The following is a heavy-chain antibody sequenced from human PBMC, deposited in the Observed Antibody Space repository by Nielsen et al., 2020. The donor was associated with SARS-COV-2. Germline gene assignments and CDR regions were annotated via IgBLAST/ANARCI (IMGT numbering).Heavy chain of an antibody. CDR2: IYYSGST. CDR1: GGSISSGGYY. Sequence: TLSLTCTVSGGSISSGGYYWSWIRQHPGKGLEWIGYIYYSGSTYYNPSLKSRVTISVDTSKNQFSLKLSSVTAADTAVYYCASTDSGSYAFDYWGQGTLVTVSS. D-gene: IGHD1-26*01. J-gene: IGHJ4*02. V-gene: IGHV4-31*03. CDR3: ASTDSGSYAFDY.